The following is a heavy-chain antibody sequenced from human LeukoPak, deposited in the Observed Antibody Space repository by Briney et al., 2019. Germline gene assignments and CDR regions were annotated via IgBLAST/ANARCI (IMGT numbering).Heavy chain of an antibody. Sequence: GGSLRLSCAASGFTFSSSSMHWVRQAPGKGLEWVAVISYDGSNKYYADSVKGRFTISRDNSKNTLYLQMNSLRAEDTAVYYCAKDLSSGWYDAFDIWGQGTMVTVFS. CDR2: ISYDGSNK. D-gene: IGHD6-19*01. CDR3: AKDLSSGWYDAFDI. J-gene: IGHJ3*02. CDR1: GFTFSSSS. V-gene: IGHV3-30*04.